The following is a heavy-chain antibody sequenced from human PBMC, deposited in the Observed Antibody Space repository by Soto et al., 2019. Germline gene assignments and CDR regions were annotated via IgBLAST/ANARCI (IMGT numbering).Heavy chain of an antibody. CDR1: GGSFSGYY. CDR3: ARGNRIAAAGTWKYNWFDP. Sequence: QVQLQQWGAGLLKPSETLSLTCAVYGGSFSGYYWSWIRQPPGKGLEWIGEINHSGSTNYNPSLKGRVTISVDTSKNQFSLKLSSVTAADTAVYYCARGNRIAAAGTWKYNWFDPWGQGTLVTVSS. V-gene: IGHV4-34*01. D-gene: IGHD6-13*01. CDR2: INHSGST. J-gene: IGHJ5*02.